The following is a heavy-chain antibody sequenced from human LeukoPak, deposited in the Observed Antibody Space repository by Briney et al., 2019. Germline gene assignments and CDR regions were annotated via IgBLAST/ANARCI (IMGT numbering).Heavy chain of an antibody. J-gene: IGHJ3*02. CDR3: AKDRSGSRAFDI. Sequence: GGSLRLSCAASGFTFSSYAMSWVRQAPGKGLEWVSAISGSGGSTYYADSVKGRLTISRDNSKNTLYLQMNSLRAEDTAVYYCAKDRSGSRAFDIWGQGTMVTVSS. CDR1: GFTFSSYA. V-gene: IGHV3-23*01. CDR2: ISGSGGST. D-gene: IGHD1-26*01.